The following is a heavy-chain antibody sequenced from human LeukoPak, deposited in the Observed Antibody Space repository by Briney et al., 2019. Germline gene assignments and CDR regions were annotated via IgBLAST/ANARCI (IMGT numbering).Heavy chain of an antibody. V-gene: IGHV4-4*07. D-gene: IGHD2-15*01. J-gene: IGHJ5*02. Sequence: KASETLSLTCTVSGGSISSYYWSWIRQPAGKGLEWIGRIYTTGSTNYNPSLKSRVTMSVDTSKNQFPLKLNSVTAADTAVYYCAREGPQGRTPNWFDPWGQGTLVTVSP. CDR3: AREGPQGRTPNWFDP. CDR2: IYTTGST. CDR1: GGSISSYY.